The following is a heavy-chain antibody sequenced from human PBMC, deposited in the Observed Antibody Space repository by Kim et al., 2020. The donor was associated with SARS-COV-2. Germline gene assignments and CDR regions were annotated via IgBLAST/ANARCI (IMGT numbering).Heavy chain of an antibody. Sequence: SETLSLTCTVSGGSISSYYWSWIRQPPGKGLEWIGYIYYSGITNYNPSLKSRVTITVDTSKNRFSLKLSSVTAANTAVYYWAGMWWGSGSSQPSYYYYYYGMGVWGQETTVTVS. J-gene: IGHJ6*02. D-gene: IGHD3-10*01. CDR1: GGSISSYY. CDR2: IYYSGIT. CDR3: AGMWWGSGSSQPSYYYYYYGMGV. V-gene: IGHV4-59*01.